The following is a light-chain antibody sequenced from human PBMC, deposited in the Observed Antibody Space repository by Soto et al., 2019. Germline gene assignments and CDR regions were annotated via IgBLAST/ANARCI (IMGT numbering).Light chain of an antibody. V-gene: IGKV1-5*01. Sequence: DIQMTQSPSTLSASVGDRVTITCRASQSISSWLAWYQQKPGKAPKLLIYDASSLESGVPSRFSSSGSGTEFTLTTSSLQPDDFATYYCQQYNSYPWTFGQGTKVEIK. J-gene: IGKJ1*01. CDR3: QQYNSYPWT. CDR2: DAS. CDR1: QSISSW.